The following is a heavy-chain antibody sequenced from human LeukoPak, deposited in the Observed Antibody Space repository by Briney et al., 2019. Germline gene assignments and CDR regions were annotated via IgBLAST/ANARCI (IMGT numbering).Heavy chain of an antibody. CDR3: ARVSVAAVSGPY. Sequence: GGSLRLSCAASGFTFSSYAMKWVRQAPGKGLEWVSTISGSGGSTYYADSVKGRFTISRDNAKKSLFLQMNSLRAEDTAIYYCARVSVAAVSGPYWGQGTLVTVSS. D-gene: IGHD1-26*01. CDR2: ISGSGGST. V-gene: IGHV3-23*01. CDR1: GFTFSSYA. J-gene: IGHJ4*02.